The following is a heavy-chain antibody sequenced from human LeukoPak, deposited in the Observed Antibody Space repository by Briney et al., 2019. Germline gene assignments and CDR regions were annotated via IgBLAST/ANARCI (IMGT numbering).Heavy chain of an antibody. V-gene: IGHV3-30-3*01. CDR3: ARGSTAYCSSTSCYWPPASWFDP. Sequence: GGSLRLSCAASGFTFSSYAMHWVRQAPGKGLEWVAVISYDGSNKYYADSVKGRFTISRDNSKNTLYLQMNSLRAEDTAVYYCARGSTAYCSSTSCYWPPASWFDPWGQGTLVTVSS. D-gene: IGHD2-2*01. CDR2: ISYDGSNK. J-gene: IGHJ5*02. CDR1: GFTFSSYA.